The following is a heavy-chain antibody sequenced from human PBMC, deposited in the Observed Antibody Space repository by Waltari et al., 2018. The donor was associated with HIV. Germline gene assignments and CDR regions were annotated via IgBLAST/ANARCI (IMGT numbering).Heavy chain of an antibody. CDR1: GGSISVYY. D-gene: IGHD3-22*01. Sequence: QVQLRESGPGLVKPSETLSLTCTVSGGSISVYYWSWNRQPPGKGLEWIGYIHYSGRSDYRPSLKSRVTISVDTSKNQFSLKLRSVTAADTAVYYCARGHYYDGSGAYYYYGMDVWGQGTTVTVS. J-gene: IGHJ6*02. V-gene: IGHV4-59*01. CDR3: ARGHYYDGSGAYYYYGMDV. CDR2: IHYSGRS.